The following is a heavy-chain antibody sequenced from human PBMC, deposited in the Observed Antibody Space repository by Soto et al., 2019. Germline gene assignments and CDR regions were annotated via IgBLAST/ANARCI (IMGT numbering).Heavy chain of an antibody. CDR1: GYTFTSYY. Sequence: ASVKVSCKASGYTFTSYYMHWVRQAPGQGLEWMGIINPSGGSTSYAQKFQGRVTMTRDTSTSTVYMELSSLRSEDTAVYYCARYRGRMATILRKPFDYWGQGTLVTVYS. V-gene: IGHV1-46*01. CDR2: INPSGGST. D-gene: IGHD3-16*01. CDR3: ARYRGRMATILRKPFDY. J-gene: IGHJ4*02.